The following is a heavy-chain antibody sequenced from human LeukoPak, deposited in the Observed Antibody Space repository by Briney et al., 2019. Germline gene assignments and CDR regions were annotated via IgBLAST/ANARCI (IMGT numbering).Heavy chain of an antibody. CDR1: GFTFSNYE. CDR2: ISGSGTI. CDR3: VRVRRNYYCDY. D-gene: IGHD1-7*01. J-gene: IGHJ4*02. Sequence: GGSLRLSCAASGFTFSNYEMNWVRQAPGKGLEWVSYISGSGTIYYADSVKGRFSISRDNAKNTLYLQMNSLRAEDTAVYYCVRVRRNYYCDYWGQGTLVTVSS. V-gene: IGHV3-48*03.